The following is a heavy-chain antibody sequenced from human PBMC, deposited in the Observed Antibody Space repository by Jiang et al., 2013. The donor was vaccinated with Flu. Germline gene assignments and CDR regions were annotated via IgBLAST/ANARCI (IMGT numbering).Heavy chain of an antibody. Sequence: LLKPSETLTLTCAVYVGSFSGYYWTWIRQPPREGGWSGLGEINPSGGTNYNPSLKSRVTISADTSKNQFSLRLTSVTAADTAVYYCARYGDGPDYWGHGNLVTVSS. CDR3: ARYGDGPDY. CDR2: INPSGGT. D-gene: IGHD4-17*01. J-gene: IGHJ4*03. V-gene: IGHV4-34*01. CDR1: VGSFSGYY.